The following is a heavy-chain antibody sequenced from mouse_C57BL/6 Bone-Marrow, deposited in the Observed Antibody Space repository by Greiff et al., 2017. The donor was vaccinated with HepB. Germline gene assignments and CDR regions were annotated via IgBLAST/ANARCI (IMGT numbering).Heavy chain of an antibody. CDR3: ARPPLYGSSDPHAMDY. Sequence: QVQLQQSGAELVKPGASVKISCKASGYAFSSYWMNWVKQRPGKGLEWIGQIYPGDGDTNYNGKFKGKATLTADKSSSTAYMQLSSLTSEDSAVYFCARPPLYGSSDPHAMDYWGQGTSVTVSS. CDR1: GYAFSSYW. D-gene: IGHD1-1*01. V-gene: IGHV1-80*01. J-gene: IGHJ4*01. CDR2: IYPGDGDT.